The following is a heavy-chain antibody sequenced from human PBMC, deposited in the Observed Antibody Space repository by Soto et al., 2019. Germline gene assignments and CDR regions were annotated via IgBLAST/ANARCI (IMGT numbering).Heavy chain of an antibody. CDR2: IIPIFGTA. CDR3: ARGSVTGTTFYYYYYVDV. CDR1: GGTFSSYA. D-gene: IGHD1-7*01. J-gene: IGHJ6*03. Sequence: SVKVSCKASGGTFSSYAISWVRQAPGQGLEWMGGIIPIFGTANYAQKFQGRVTITADESVSTAYMELSRLRSDDTAVYYCARGSVTGTTFYYYYYVDVWGKGTTVTVSS. V-gene: IGHV1-69*13.